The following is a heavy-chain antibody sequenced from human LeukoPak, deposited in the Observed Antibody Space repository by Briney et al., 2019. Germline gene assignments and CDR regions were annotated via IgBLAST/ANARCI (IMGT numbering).Heavy chain of an antibody. Sequence: GGSLRLSCAASGFTFSNYAMSSVRQAPGKGLGWVSGITASGGGPSSADSVKGRFTISRDNSKNMVYLQMNSLRDDDTAVYYCVKDGRTSAPCWGQGTLVTVSS. CDR3: VKDGRTSAPC. CDR2: ITASGGGP. V-gene: IGHV3-23*01. CDR1: GFTFSNYA. J-gene: IGHJ4*02. D-gene: IGHD2-15*01.